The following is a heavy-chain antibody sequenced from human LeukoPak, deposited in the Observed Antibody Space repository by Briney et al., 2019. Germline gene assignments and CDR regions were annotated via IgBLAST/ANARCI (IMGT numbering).Heavy chain of an antibody. CDR2: ISAYNGNT. D-gene: IGHD3-16*02. Sequence: GASVKVSCKASGYTFTSYGISWVRQAPGQGLEWMGWISAYNGNTNYAQELQGRVTMTTDTSTSTAYMELRSLRSDDTALYYCARDRRGAILDYWGQGTLVTVSS. CDR1: GYTFTSYG. J-gene: IGHJ4*02. V-gene: IGHV1-18*04. CDR3: ARDRRGAILDY.